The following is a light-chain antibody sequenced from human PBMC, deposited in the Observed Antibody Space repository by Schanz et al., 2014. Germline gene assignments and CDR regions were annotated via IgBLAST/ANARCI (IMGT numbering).Light chain of an antibody. Sequence: QSALTQPASVSGSPGQSITISCTGTSSDVGSYNLVSWYQQHPGKAPKLMIYEGSKRPSGVSNRISGSKSGNTASLTISGVQAEDEADYYCSSYTSSSTSYVFGTGTKLTVL. V-gene: IGLV2-14*02. J-gene: IGLJ1*01. CDR3: SSYTSSSTSYV. CDR1: SSDVGSYNL. CDR2: EGS.